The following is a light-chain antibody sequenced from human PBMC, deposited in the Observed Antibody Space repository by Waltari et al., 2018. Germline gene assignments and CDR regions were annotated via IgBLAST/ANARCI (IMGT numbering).Light chain of an antibody. V-gene: IGLV2-23*02. CDR3: SSYAGGNTYVI. CDR2: EVN. Sequence: QSALTQPASVSGSPGQSITIFCTGTSSDVGSYNLVSWYQKHPGKAPKLIIYEVNKWPSGASNRSAGSKSGNTASLTISGLQAEDEADYYCSSYAGGNTYVIFGGGTKLTVL. CDR1: SSDVGSYNL. J-gene: IGLJ2*01.